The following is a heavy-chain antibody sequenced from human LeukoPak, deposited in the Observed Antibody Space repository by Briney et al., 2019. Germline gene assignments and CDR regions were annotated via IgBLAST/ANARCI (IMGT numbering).Heavy chain of an antibody. V-gene: IGHV3-53*01. CDR3: ARGVEPLAANTLAY. Sequence: GGSLRLSCAASGFTVSTNDMTWVRQAPGKGLEWVSVLYSDGNTKYADSVQGRFTISRDNSKNTLYLEMNSLSPDDTAVYYCARGVEPLAANTLAYWGQGTLVTVSS. D-gene: IGHD1-14*01. J-gene: IGHJ4*02. CDR1: GFTVSTND. CDR2: LYSDGNT.